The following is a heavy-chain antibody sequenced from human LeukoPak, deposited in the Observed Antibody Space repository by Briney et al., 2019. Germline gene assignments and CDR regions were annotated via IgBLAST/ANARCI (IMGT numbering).Heavy chain of an antibody. D-gene: IGHD3-3*01. J-gene: IGHJ6*03. V-gene: IGHV3-74*01. CDR2: INSDGSST. CDR1: GFTFSSYW. CDR3: ARDPNYDFWGYYYYMDV. Sequence: QTGGSLRLSCAASGFTFSSYWMHWVRQAPGKGLVWVSRINSDGSSTSYADSVKGRFTISRDNAKNTLYLQMNSLRAEDTAVYYCARDPNYDFWGYYYYMDVWGKGTTVTVSS.